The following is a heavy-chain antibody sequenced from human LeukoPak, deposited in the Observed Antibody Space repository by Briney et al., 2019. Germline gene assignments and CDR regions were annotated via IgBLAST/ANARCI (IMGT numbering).Heavy chain of an antibody. Sequence: ASVKVSCKASGYTFTDYYMHWVRQAPGQGFEWMGWINPNDGDTNYAQKFQGRVAMTRDTSISTAHMEVSRLRSDDTAVYYCARANFLYCSSTTCLFDYWGQGTLVTVSS. V-gene: IGHV1-2*02. CDR2: INPNDGDT. D-gene: IGHD2-2*01. CDR3: ARANFLYCSSTTCLFDY. CDR1: GYTFTDYY. J-gene: IGHJ4*02.